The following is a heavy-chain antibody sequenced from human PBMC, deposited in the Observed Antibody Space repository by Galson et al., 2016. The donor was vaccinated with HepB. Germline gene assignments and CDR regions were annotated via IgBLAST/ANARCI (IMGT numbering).Heavy chain of an antibody. CDR2: INHTGFS. J-gene: IGHJ3*02. V-gene: IGHV4-34*01. CDR1: GGSFSGFY. Sequence: SETLSLTCAVHGGSFSGFYWSWIRQSPGKGLEYIGEINHTGFSNYNPSLKTRVTISVDTSKTQFSLKLSSVTAADTAVYYCARTAPPYIFDIWGQGTMVTVSS. CDR3: ARTAPPYIFDI. D-gene: IGHD4-11*01.